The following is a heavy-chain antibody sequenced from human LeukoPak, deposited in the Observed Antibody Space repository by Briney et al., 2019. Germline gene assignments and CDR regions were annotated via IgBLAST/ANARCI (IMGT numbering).Heavy chain of an antibody. D-gene: IGHD5-12*01. CDR1: GFTFSSYS. CDR2: ISSSSSYI. CDR3: ARDSGYDWNYYYGMDV. J-gene: IGHJ6*04. V-gene: IGHV3-21*01. Sequence: GGSLRLSCAASGFTFSSYSMNWVRQAPGKGLEWVSSISSSSSYIYYADSVKGRFTISRDNAKNSLYLQMNSLGAEDTAVYYCARDSGYDWNYYYGMDVWGKGTTVTVSS.